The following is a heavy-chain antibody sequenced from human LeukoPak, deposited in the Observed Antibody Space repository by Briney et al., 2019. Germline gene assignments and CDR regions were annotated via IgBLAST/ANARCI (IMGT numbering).Heavy chain of an antibody. CDR3: TRDRQGPKLYEMHV. CDR1: GFTFSSYW. J-gene: IGHJ6*02. CDR2: IKQDGSEK. V-gene: IGHV3-7*01. D-gene: IGHD3-10*01. Sequence: TGGSLRLSCAASGFTFSSYWMSWVRQAPGKGLEWVANIKQDGSEKYYVDSVKGRFTISRDNAKNSLYLQMNSLRAEDTAVYSCTRDRQGPKLYEMHVWGQGTTVTVSS.